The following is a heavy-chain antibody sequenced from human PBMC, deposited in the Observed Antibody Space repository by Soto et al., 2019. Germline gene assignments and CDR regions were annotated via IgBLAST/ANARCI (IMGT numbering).Heavy chain of an antibody. CDR3: ARDLDTATYFDY. J-gene: IGHJ4*01. V-gene: IGHV4-30-4*01. D-gene: IGHD5-18*01. Sequence: SETLSLTCTVSGGSLSSGNYCWSWIRQPPGKGLEWIGFIHYSGSSYYNPSLKSRVTISVDTSKNQFSLKLDSVTAADTAVYYCARDLDTATYFDYWGHGTLVTVSS. CDR1: GGSLSSGNYC. CDR2: IHYSGSS.